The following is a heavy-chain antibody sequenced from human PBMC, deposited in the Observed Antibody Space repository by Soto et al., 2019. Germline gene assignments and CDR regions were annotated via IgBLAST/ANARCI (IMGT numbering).Heavy chain of an antibody. D-gene: IGHD6-13*01. J-gene: IGHJ5*02. CDR2: MNPNSGNT. Sequence: QVQLVQSGAEVKKPGASVKVSCKASGYTFTSYDINWVRQATGQGLEWMGWMNPNSGNTGYAQKFQGRVTITADKSTSTAYMELSSLRSEDTAVYYCARDWLNSSSWYWFDPWGQGTLVTVSS. CDR1: GYTFTSYD. CDR3: ARDWLNSSSWYWFDP. V-gene: IGHV1-8*01.